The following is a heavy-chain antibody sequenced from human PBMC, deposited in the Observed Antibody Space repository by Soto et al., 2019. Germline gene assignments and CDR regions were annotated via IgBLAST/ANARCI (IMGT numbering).Heavy chain of an antibody. J-gene: IGHJ4*02. CDR1: GYTFTSYA. CDR3: ARRVPSGYYDSSGYCDY. V-gene: IGHV1-3*01. CDR2: INAGNGNT. Sequence: ASLKVSCKASGYTFTSYAMHWVRQAPGQRLEWMGWINAGNGNTKYSQKFQGRVTITRDTSASTAYMELSSLRSEDTAVYYCARRVPSGYYDSSGYCDYWGQGTLVTVSS. D-gene: IGHD3-22*01.